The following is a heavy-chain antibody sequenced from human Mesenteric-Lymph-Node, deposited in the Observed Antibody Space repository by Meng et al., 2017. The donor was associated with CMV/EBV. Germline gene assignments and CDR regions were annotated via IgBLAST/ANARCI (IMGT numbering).Heavy chain of an antibody. V-gene: IGHV4-34*01. Sequence: TLSLTFCVYGGFFTGYDWTWIRQFPGKGLEWIGHINHGGNTNYNPSLKRRLTLSIDTSKTQFSLRLSSVTATDTAIYDCGRGRKPDYWGQGTLVTVSS. CDR3: GRGRKPDY. CDR2: INHGGNT. J-gene: IGHJ4*02. CDR1: GGFFTGYD.